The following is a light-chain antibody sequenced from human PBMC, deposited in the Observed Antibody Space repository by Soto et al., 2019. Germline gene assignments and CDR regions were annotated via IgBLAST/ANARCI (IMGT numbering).Light chain of an antibody. CDR3: LQSGSSSWT. CDR1: QSLSNSY. J-gene: IGKJ1*01. CDR2: GAS. V-gene: IGKV3-20*01. Sequence: EIVLTQSPATLSVSPGERATLSCRASQSLSNSYLAWYQQKPGQAPRLLIYGASSRATGIPDRFSGSGSGTDFTLTISRLEPDDFAVYYCLQSGSSSWTFGQGTKVDIK.